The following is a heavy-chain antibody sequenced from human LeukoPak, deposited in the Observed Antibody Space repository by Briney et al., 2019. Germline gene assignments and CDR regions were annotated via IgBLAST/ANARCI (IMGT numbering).Heavy chain of an antibody. V-gene: IGHV3-74*01. CDR2: IDSDGSTT. J-gene: IGHJ4*02. CDR1: GFTFSSYW. D-gene: IGHD6-13*01. CDR3: ARDSIAPDGDFGY. Sequence: GGSLRLSCAASGFTFSSYWMHWVRQGPGKGLVWVSLIDSDGSTTRYADSVKGRFTISRDNAKNTLYLQMNSLRAEDAAVYYCARDSIAPDGDFGYWGQGTLLTVSS.